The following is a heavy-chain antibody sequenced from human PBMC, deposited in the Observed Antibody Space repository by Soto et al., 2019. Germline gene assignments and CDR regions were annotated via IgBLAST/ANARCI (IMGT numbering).Heavy chain of an antibody. CDR2: IYYSGST. CDR3: ARHRTSMDV. CDR1: GGSISSSSYY. J-gene: IGHJ6*02. Sequence: SETLSLTCTASGGSISSSSYYWGWIRQPPGKGLEWIGSIYYSGSTYYNPSLKSRVTISVDTSKNQFSLKLSSVTAADTAVYYCARHRTSMDVWGQGTTVTVSS. V-gene: IGHV4-39*01.